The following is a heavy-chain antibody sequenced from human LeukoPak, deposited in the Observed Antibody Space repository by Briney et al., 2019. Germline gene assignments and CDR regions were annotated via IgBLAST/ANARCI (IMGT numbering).Heavy chain of an antibody. J-gene: IGHJ6*03. CDR2: IHYSGST. D-gene: IGHD2-15*01. Sequence: SETLSLTCTVSGGSISSSSYYWAWIRQPPGKGLEWIGSIHYSGSTYYNPSLQSRVTISIDTSRNQFSLKLRFVTAADTAVYYCARVRCSGGSCPYYYYYYYMDVWGKGTTVTVSS. CDR1: GGSISSSSYY. CDR3: ARVRCSGGSCPYYYYYYYMDV. V-gene: IGHV4-39*07.